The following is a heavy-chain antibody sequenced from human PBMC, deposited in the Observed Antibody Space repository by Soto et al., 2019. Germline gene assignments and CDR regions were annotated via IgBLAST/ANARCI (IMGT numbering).Heavy chain of an antibody. D-gene: IGHD6-13*01. CDR2: MNPNSGNT. CDR3: ARHPYSSSWYEGYYFDY. J-gene: IGHJ4*02. CDR1: GYTFTSYD. Sequence: ASVKVSCKASGYTFTSYDINWVRQATGQGLEWMGWMNPNSGNTGYAQKFQGRVTMTRNTSISTAYVELSSLRSEDTAVYYCARHPYSSSWYEGYYFDYWGQGTLVTVSS. V-gene: IGHV1-8*01.